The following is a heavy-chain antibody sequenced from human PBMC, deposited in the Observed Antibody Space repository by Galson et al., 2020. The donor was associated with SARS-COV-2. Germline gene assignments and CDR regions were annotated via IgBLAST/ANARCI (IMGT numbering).Heavy chain of an antibody. J-gene: IGHJ6*02. CDR3: ARIYTSPFYYYYGMDV. CDR2: IYPGDSDT. Sequence: GESLKISCKGSGYSFTSYWIGWVRQMPGKGLEWMGIIYPGDSDTRYSPSFQGQVTISADKSISTAYLQWSSLKASDTAMYYCARIYTSPFYYYYGMDVWGQGTTVTVSS. D-gene: IGHD2-2*02. V-gene: IGHV5-51*01. CDR1: GYSFTSYW.